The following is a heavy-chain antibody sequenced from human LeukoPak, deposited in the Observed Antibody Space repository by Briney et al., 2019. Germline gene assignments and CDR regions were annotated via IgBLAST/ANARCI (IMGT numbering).Heavy chain of an antibody. D-gene: IGHD3-22*01. J-gene: IGHJ6*02. Sequence: GRSLRLSCAASGFTFDDYAMHWVRQAPGKGLEWVSAISWNSGSIGYADSVKGRFTISRDNAKNSLYLQMNSLRAEDTALYYCARDYFESSDGIYSFYGLDVWGLGTTVTVSS. V-gene: IGHV3-9*01. CDR3: ARDYFESSDGIYSFYGLDV. CDR1: GFTFDDYA. CDR2: ISWNSGSI.